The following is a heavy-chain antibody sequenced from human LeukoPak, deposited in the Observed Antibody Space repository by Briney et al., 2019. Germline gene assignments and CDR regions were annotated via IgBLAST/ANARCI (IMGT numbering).Heavy chain of an antibody. CDR3: AKVHYYGSGSYLNHFDY. D-gene: IGHD3-10*01. J-gene: IGHJ4*02. CDR2: ISGSGDST. CDR1: GFTFSSYA. Sequence: PGGSLRLSCAASGFTFSSYAMSWVRQAPGKGLEWVSAISGSGDSTYYADSVKGRFTISRDNSKNTLYLQMNSLRAEDTAVYYCAKVHYYGSGSYLNHFDYWGQGTLVTVSS. V-gene: IGHV3-23*01.